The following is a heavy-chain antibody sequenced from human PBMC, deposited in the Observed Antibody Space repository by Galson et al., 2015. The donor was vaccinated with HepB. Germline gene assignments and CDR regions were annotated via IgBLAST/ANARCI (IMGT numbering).Heavy chain of an antibody. J-gene: IGHJ4*02. D-gene: IGHD2-2*01. CDR1: GFTFSSYA. Sequence: SLRLSCAASGFTFSSYAMSWVRQAPGKGLEWVSAISGSGGSTYYADSVKGRFTISRDNSKNTLYLQMNSLRAEDTAVYYCAKFATRSSTSCYPCVYFDYWGQGTLVTVSS. V-gene: IGHV3-23*01. CDR2: ISGSGGST. CDR3: AKFATRSSTSCYPCVYFDY.